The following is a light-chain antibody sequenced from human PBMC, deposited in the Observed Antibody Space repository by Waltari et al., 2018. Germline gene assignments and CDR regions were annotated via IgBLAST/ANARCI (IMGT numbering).Light chain of an antibody. J-gene: IGLJ2*01. Sequence: QSALTQPASVSGSPGQSITISCTGTTSDVGGYNYVSWYQQHPGKAPKLVIYDVNNRRSGVSELFSGAKSGNTASMTISGLQTEDEADYHCSSYTGGTTLVVFGGGTKLTVL. CDR2: DVN. CDR3: SSYTGGTTLVV. V-gene: IGLV2-14*03. CDR1: TSDVGGYNY.